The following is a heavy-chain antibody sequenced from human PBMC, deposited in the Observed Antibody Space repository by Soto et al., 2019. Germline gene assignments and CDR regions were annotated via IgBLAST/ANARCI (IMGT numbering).Heavy chain of an antibody. Sequence: PGTLSLTCAVHRGSLSGHYWSWIRQPPGKGLEWIGEINDSGSINYNPSLKSRVTISVDTSKNQFSLKLSSVTAADTAVYYCARSVIRTKTDGGWGQGTLVTVSS. CDR3: ARSVIRTKTDGG. J-gene: IGHJ4*02. CDR1: RGSLSGHY. CDR2: INDSGSI. D-gene: IGHD3-16*02. V-gene: IGHV4-34*01.